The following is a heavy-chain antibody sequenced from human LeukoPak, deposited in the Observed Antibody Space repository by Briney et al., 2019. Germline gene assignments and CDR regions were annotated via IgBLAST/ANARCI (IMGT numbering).Heavy chain of an antibody. Sequence: ASVKVSCKASGYTFTGYYMHWVRQAPGQGLEWMGWINPNSGGTNYAQKFQGRVTMTRDTSISTAYMELSRLRSDDTAVYYCARWYSSQVGYYYYYYMDVWGKGTTVTVSS. D-gene: IGHD6-13*01. CDR2: INPNSGGT. CDR1: GYTFTGYY. V-gene: IGHV1-2*02. CDR3: ARWYSSQVGYYYYYYMDV. J-gene: IGHJ6*03.